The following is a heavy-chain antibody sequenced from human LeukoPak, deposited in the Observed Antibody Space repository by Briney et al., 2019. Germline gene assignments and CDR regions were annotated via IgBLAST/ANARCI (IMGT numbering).Heavy chain of an antibody. D-gene: IGHD1-26*01. CDR1: GGSFSGYY. CDR2: INHSGST. CDR3: ARGLKRRSKWELLYYFDY. Sequence: SETLSLTCAVYGGSFSGYYWSWIRLPPGKGLEWIGEINHSGSTNYNPSLKSRVTISVDTSKNQFSLKLSSVTAADTAVYYCARGLKRRSKWELLYYFDYWGQGTLVTVSS. J-gene: IGHJ4*02. V-gene: IGHV4-34*01.